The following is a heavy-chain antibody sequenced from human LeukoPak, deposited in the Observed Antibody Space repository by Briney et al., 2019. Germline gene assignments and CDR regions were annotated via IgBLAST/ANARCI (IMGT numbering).Heavy chain of an antibody. J-gene: IGHJ3*02. Sequence: PSETLSLTCAVYGGSFSGYYWSWIRQPPGKGLEWIGEINHSGSTNYNPSLKSRVTISVDTSKTQFSLKLSSVTAAYTAVYYCARGRGPRGTAFDIWGQGTMVTVSS. CDR2: INHSGST. CDR3: ARGRGPRGTAFDI. V-gene: IGHV4-34*01. D-gene: IGHD1-1*01. CDR1: GGSFSGYY.